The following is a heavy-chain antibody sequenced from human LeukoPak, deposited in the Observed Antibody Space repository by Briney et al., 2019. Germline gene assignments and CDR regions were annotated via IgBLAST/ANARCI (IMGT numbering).Heavy chain of an antibody. V-gene: IGHV1-2*02. CDR1: GYTFTAYY. D-gene: IGHD7-27*01. CDR3: AIQPWGSGDNWYFDL. J-gene: IGHJ2*01. CDR2: ISPNSGGT. Sequence: ASVKVSCKASGYTFTAYYIHWVRQAPGQGLEWMGWISPNSGGTDYAQKFQGRVAMTRDTSISTAYVELSSLTSDDTAVYYCAIQPWGSGDNWYFDLWGRGPLVTVSS.